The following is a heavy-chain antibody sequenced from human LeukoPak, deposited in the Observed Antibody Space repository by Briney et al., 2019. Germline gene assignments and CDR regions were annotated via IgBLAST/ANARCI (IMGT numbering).Heavy chain of an antibody. J-gene: IGHJ3*02. D-gene: IGHD5-12*01. V-gene: IGHV1-2*02. Sequence: ASVKVSCKASGYTFTGYYMHWVRQAPGQGLEWMGWIYPNSGGTNYAQKFQGRVTMTRDTSISTAYMELSRLRSDDTAVYYCATFSGYGSSAFDIWGQGTMVTVSS. CDR2: IYPNSGGT. CDR1: GYTFTGYY. CDR3: ATFSGYGSSAFDI.